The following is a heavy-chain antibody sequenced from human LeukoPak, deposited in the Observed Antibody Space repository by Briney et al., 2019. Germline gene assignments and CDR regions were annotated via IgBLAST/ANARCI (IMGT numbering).Heavy chain of an antibody. D-gene: IGHD6-19*01. CDR3: ARDRKTGYSSGWYNY. Sequence: GASVKVSCKASGYTFTGYYMHWVRQAPGQGLEWMGWINPNSGGTNYAQKFQGRVTMTRDTSLSTAYMELSRLRSDDTAVYYCARDRKTGYSSGWYNYWGQGTLVTVSS. V-gene: IGHV1-2*02. CDR2: INPNSGGT. J-gene: IGHJ4*02. CDR1: GYTFTGYY.